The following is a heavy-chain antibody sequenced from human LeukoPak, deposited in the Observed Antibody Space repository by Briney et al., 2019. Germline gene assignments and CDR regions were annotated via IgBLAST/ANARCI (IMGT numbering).Heavy chain of an antibody. V-gene: IGHV3-48*03. CDR2: ISSSGSTI. CDR3: ARRPYYYDSLDYWGLDY. Sequence: PGGSLRLSCAASGFTFSSYEMNWVRQAPGKGLEWVSYISSSGSTIYYADSVKGRFTISRDNAKSSLYLQMNSLRAEDTAVYYCARRPYYYDSLDYWGLDYWGQGTLVTVSS. J-gene: IGHJ4*02. D-gene: IGHD3-22*01. CDR1: GFTFSSYE.